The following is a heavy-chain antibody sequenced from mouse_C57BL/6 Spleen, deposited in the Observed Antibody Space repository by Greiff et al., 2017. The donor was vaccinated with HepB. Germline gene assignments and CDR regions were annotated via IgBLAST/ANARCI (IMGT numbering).Heavy chain of an antibody. D-gene: IGHD2-3*01. CDR3: AIDGYYEGYFDY. Sequence: DVQLQESGPGLVKPSQSLSLTCSVTGYSITSGYYWNWIRQFPGNKLEWMGYISYDGSNNYNPSLKNRISITRDTSKNQFFLKLNSVTTEDTATYYCAIDGYYEGYFDYWGQGTTLTVSS. CDR1: GYSITSGYY. V-gene: IGHV3-6*01. CDR2: ISYDGSN. J-gene: IGHJ2*01.